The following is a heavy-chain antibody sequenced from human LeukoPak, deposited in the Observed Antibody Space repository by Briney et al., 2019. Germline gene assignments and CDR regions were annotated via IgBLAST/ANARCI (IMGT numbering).Heavy chain of an antibody. D-gene: IGHD1-26*01. V-gene: IGHV1-18*01. CDR3: ARDIEWELLAAFDI. CDR2: ISAYNGNT. J-gene: IGHJ3*02. Sequence: ASVKVPCKASGYTFTSYGISWVRQAPGQGLEWMGWISAYNGNTNYAQKLQGRVTMTTDTSTSTAYMELRSLRSDDTAVYYCARDIEWELLAAFDIWGQGTMVTVSS. CDR1: GYTFTSYG.